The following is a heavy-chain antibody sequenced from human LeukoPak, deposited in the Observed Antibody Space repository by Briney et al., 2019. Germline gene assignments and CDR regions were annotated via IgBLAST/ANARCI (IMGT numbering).Heavy chain of an antibody. V-gene: IGHV3-21*01. D-gene: IGHD3-9*01. CDR1: GFTFSSYS. CDR3: ARANDNYYYYYMDV. Sequence: GGSLRLSCAASGFTFSSYSMSWVRQAPGKGLEWVSSISSSSSYIYYADSVKGRFTISRDNAKNSLYLQMNSLRAEDTAVHYCARANDNYYYYYMDVWGKGTTVTISS. J-gene: IGHJ6*03. CDR2: ISSSSSYI.